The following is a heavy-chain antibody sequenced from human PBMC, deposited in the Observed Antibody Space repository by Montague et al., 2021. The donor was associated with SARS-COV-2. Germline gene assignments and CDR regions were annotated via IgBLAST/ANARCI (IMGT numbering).Heavy chain of an antibody. J-gene: IGHJ4*02. Sequence: SETLSLTCAVYGGTISGYYWRWTRPPPRTGLGWIGEIYHSGSNYSNPSLKSRVTVSVDTSKNQFSLKLSSVTAADTAVYYCARDRGVQYQLQLPFYFDYWGQGTLVSV. CDR2: IYHSGSN. CDR1: GGTISGYY. V-gene: IGHV4-34*01. CDR3: ARDRGVQYQLQLPFYFDY. D-gene: IGHD2-2*01.